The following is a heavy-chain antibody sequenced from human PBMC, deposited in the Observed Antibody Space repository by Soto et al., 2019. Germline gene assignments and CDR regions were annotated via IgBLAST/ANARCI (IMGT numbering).Heavy chain of an antibody. CDR3: ARVGLELPWFDP. J-gene: IGHJ5*02. CDR1: GYTFTNYG. D-gene: IGHD1-7*01. Sequence: ASVKVSFKASGYTFTNYGSSWVRQGRGQGLEWMGWISAYNANTNYAQKLQGRITMTTDTSTSTAYMERRSLRSDDTAVYYCARVGLELPWFDPWGQGTLVTVPQ. V-gene: IGHV1-18*04. CDR2: ISAYNANT.